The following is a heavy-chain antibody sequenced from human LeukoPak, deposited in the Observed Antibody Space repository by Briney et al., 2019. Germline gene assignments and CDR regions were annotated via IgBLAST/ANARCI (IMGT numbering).Heavy chain of an antibody. V-gene: IGHV4-39*07. D-gene: IGHD6-13*01. CDR2: IYYSGST. CDR1: GGSISSSSYY. J-gene: IGHJ4*02. Sequence: SETLSLTCTVSGGSISSSSYYWGWIRQPPGKGLEWIGSIYYSGSTYYNPSLKSRVTISVDTSKNQFSLKLSSVTAADTAVYYCARDGAAAAGIDYWGQGTLVTVSS. CDR3: ARDGAAAAGIDY.